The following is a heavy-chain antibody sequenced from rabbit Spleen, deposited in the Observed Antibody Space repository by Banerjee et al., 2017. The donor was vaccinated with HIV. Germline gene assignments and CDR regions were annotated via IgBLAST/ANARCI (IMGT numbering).Heavy chain of an antibody. CDR1: GFSFSNNYV. Sequence: QEQLEESWGDLVKPGASLTLTCTASGFSFSNNYVMCWVRQAPGKGLEWIACISAGSSGSTYYASWAKGRFTISKTSSTTVTLQMTSLTAADTAAYFCARDGYSRGWGIILYYFNLWGPGTLVTVS. V-gene: IGHV1S45*01. CDR3: ARDGYSRGWGIILYYFNL. D-gene: IGHD4-1*01. J-gene: IGHJ4*01. CDR2: ISAGSSGST.